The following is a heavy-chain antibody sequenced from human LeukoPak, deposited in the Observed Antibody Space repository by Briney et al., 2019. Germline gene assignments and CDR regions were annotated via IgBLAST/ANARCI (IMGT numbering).Heavy chain of an antibody. CDR2: ISSTGNTV. Sequence: TGGSLRLSCAASGFTFISYEMNWVRQAPGQGLEWVAYISSTGNTVHYAGSVKGRFTISRDNAKNSLYLQMNSLRAEDTAVYYCARVYDFWSGYFDYWGQGTLVTVSS. CDR3: ARVYDFWSGYFDY. D-gene: IGHD3-3*01. CDR1: GFTFISYE. J-gene: IGHJ4*02. V-gene: IGHV3-48*03.